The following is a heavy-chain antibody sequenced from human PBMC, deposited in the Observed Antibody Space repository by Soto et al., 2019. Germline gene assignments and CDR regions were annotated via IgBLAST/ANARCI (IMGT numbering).Heavy chain of an antibody. D-gene: IGHD4-17*01. CDR2: ISSDGSEK. J-gene: IGHJ4*02. Sequence: ESGGGVVQPGRSLRLSCAASGFTFSTYGVHWVRQAPGKGLEWVAVISSDGSEKYYAGSVKGRVSISRDNSKSTLYLQMDSLRAEDTAVYYCAKGAVTTSLYYFDYWGQGTLVTVSS. V-gene: IGHV3-30*18. CDR3: AKGAVTTSLYYFDY. CDR1: GFTFSTYG.